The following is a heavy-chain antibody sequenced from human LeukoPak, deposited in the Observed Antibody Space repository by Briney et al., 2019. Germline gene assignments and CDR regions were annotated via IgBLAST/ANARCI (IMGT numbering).Heavy chain of an antibody. J-gene: IGHJ4*02. V-gene: IGHV3-23*01. CDR1: GFTFSSYT. CDR3: AKDGGLWVSAHWGDS. D-gene: IGHD7-27*01. Sequence: GGSLRLSCAASGFTFSSYTMSWVRQAPGKGLEWVSTITTSDGNTYYADSVKGRFTVSRDNSKNTLFPQMNSLRAEDTAVYYCAKDGGLWVSAHWGDSWGRGTLVTVSS. CDR2: ITTSDGNT.